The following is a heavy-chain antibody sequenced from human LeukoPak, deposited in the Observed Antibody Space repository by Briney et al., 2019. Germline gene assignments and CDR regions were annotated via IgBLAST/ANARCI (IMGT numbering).Heavy chain of an antibody. J-gene: IGHJ4*02. CDR3: ARRWNWGYFDY. V-gene: IGHV4-39*01. CDR2: IYYSGST. CDR1: GGSISSSSYY. D-gene: IGHD7-27*01. Sequence: SETLSLTCTVSGGSISSSSYYWGWIRQPPGKGLEWIGSIYYSGSTYYNPSLKSRVTISVDTSKNQFSLKLSSVTAADTAVYYCARRWNWGYFDYWGQGTLVTVSS.